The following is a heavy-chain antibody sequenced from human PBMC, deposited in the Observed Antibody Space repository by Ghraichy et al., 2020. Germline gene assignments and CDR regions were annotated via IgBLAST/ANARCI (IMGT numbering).Heavy chain of an antibody. CDR3: ARDRITMVRWSYGMDV. CDR2: IYYSGST. D-gene: IGHD3-10*01. Sequence: SQTLSLTCTVSGGSVSSGSYYWSWIRQPPGKGLEWIGYIYYSGSTNYNPSLKSRVTISVDTSKNQFSLKLSSVTAADTAVYYCARDRITMVRWSYGMDVWGQGTTVTVSS. J-gene: IGHJ6*02. V-gene: IGHV4-61*01. CDR1: GGSVSSGSYY.